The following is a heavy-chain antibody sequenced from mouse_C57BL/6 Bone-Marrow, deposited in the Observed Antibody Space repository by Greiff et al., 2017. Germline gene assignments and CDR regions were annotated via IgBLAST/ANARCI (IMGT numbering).Heavy chain of an antibody. Sequence: VQLQQSGPELVKPGASVKISCKASGYTFTDYYMNWVKQSHGKSLEWIGDINPNNGGTSYNQKFKGKATLTVDKSSSTAYMELRSLTSADSAVDYCASITTVLATDFDYWGQGTTLTVSS. J-gene: IGHJ2*01. V-gene: IGHV1-26*01. CDR2: INPNNGGT. D-gene: IGHD1-1*01. CDR3: ASITTVLATDFDY. CDR1: GYTFTDYY.